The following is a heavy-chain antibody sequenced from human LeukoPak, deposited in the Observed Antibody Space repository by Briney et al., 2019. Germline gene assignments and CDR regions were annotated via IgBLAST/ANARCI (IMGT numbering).Heavy chain of an antibody. CDR3: AGQSLGILRAFDV. J-gene: IGHJ3*01. Sequence: SETLSLTCAVYGGPLNGYFWNFCRQAPGKGLEWIGEINYSGSTTYNTSLKSRVTVSVDTSKNQFSMTLKSVTAADTAIYYCAGQSLGILRAFDVWGQGTKVTVSS. V-gene: IGHV4-34*01. D-gene: IGHD2-15*01. CDR1: GGPLNGYF. CDR2: INYSGST.